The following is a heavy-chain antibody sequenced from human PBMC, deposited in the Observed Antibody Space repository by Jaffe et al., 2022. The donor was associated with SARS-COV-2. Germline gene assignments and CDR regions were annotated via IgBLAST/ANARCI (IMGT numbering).Heavy chain of an antibody. D-gene: IGHD6-19*01. J-gene: IGHJ6*02. V-gene: IGHV3-9*01. Sequence: EVQLVESGGGLVQPGRSLRLSCAASGFTFDDYAMHWVRQAPGKGLEWVSGISWNSGSIGYADSVKGRFTISRDNAKNSLYLQMNSLRAEDTALYYCAKGSGWSVRYYYGMDVWGQGTTVTVSS. CDR1: GFTFDDYA. CDR2: ISWNSGSI. CDR3: AKGSGWSVRYYYGMDV.